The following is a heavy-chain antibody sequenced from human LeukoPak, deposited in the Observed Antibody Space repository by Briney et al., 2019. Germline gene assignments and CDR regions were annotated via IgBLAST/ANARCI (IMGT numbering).Heavy chain of an antibody. V-gene: IGHV6-1*01. D-gene: IGHD3-10*01. CDR1: GDSVSSNSAA. CDR3: ARDNPTYYYGSGSYHNWFDP. CDR2: TFYRSRWYN. Sequence: SQTLSLTCAISGDSVSSNSAAWNWIRQSPSRGLEWLGRTFYRSRWYNDYAISVKSRITVNPNTSKNQFSLQLSSVTPEDTAVYYCARDNPTYYYGSGSYHNWFDPWGQGTLVTVSS. J-gene: IGHJ5*02.